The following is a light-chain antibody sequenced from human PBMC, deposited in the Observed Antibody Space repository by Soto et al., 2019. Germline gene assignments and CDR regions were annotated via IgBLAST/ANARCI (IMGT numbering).Light chain of an antibody. CDR1: SSYVGGYNY. Sequence: QSALTQPRSVSGSPGQSVTISCTGTSSYVGGYNYVSWYQQHPGKAPKLMIYDVSKRPSGVPDRFSGSKSGTTASLTISGLQAEDEADYYCAAWDDSLNGLVFGTGTKLTVL. CDR2: DVS. CDR3: AAWDDSLNGLV. V-gene: IGLV2-11*01. J-gene: IGLJ1*01.